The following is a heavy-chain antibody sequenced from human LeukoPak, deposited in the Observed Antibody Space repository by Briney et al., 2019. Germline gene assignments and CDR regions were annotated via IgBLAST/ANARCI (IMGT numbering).Heavy chain of an antibody. Sequence: GGSLRLSCAASGFTVSSNYMSWVRQAPGKGLEWVSTITKSGDQTHYADSVRGLFTISRDIFKNTLYLQMNSLRAEDTAVYHCVKSAGKDGYRDVFDIWGQGTVVTVSS. V-gene: IGHV3-53*01. CDR3: VKSAGKDGYRDVFDI. J-gene: IGHJ3*02. D-gene: IGHD5-24*01. CDR2: ITKSGDQT. CDR1: GFTVSSNY.